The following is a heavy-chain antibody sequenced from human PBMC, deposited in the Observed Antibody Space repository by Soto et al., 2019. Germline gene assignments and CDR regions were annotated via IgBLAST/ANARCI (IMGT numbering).Heavy chain of an antibody. Sequence: GSLRLSCAASGFPFSSYAISWVRQVPGRGLEWVAASTGAGGGTYNLEAVKGRFTVSRDNSKKTVYLQLDGLRAEDTAVYYCAKGHSDYQGDYNYYGMDVWGQGTTVTVSS. V-gene: IGHV3-23*01. D-gene: IGHD6-25*01. CDR2: STGAGGGT. J-gene: IGHJ6*02. CDR3: AKGHSDYQGDYNYYGMDV. CDR1: GFPFSSYA.